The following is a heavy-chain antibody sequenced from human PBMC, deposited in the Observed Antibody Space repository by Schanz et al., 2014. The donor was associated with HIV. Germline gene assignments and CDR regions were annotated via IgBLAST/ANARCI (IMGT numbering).Heavy chain of an antibody. CDR2: ISGKNGET. Sequence: QVQLVQSGPEVAQPGASVKVSCKASGYTFSRSAISWVRQAPGQGLEWMGWISGKNGETNYAQNFQGRVTMTTDTSASTTYMELTSLRSDDTAMYYCARGAAEMATMTPWRYWGQGTLVIVSS. V-gene: IGHV1-18*01. CDR1: GYTFSRSA. D-gene: IGHD5-12*01. J-gene: IGHJ4*02. CDR3: ARGAAEMATMTPWRY.